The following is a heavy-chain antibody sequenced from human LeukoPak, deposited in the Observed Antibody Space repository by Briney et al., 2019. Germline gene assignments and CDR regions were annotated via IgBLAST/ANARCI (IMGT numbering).Heavy chain of an antibody. D-gene: IGHD3-3*01. V-gene: IGHV3-23*01. CDR1: GFTFRSYA. J-gene: IGHJ5*02. CDR3: ARDYYTINWFDP. Sequence: PGGSLRLSCAASGFTFRSYAMSWVRQAPGKGLEWVSVISGSGGSTYYADSVKGRFTISRDNSKNTLYLQMNSLRAEDTAVYYCARDYYTINWFDPWGQGTLVTVSS. CDR2: ISGSGGST.